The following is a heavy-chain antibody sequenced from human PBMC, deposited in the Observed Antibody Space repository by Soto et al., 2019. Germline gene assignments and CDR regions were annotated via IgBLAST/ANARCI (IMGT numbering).Heavy chain of an antibody. V-gene: IGHV4-31*03. CDR1: GGSISSGGYY. J-gene: IGHJ3*02. Sequence: PSETLSLTCTVSGGSISSGGYYWSWIRQHPGKGLEWIGYIYYSGSTYYNPSLKSRVTISVDTSKNQFSLKLSSVTAADTAVYYCAGEARNFNAFDIWGQGTMVT. CDR2: IYYSGST. CDR3: AGEARNFNAFDI.